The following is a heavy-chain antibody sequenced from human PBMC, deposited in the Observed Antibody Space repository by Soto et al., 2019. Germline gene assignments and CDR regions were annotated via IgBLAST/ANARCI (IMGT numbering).Heavy chain of an antibody. CDR2: ITRDGSST. V-gene: IGHV3-74*01. Sequence: EVQLVESGGGLVQPGGSLRLSCAASGFSLSDYWMHWVRQAPGEGLVWLSRITRDGSSTNYADSVKGRFTISRDNAKNTLYLRGNSLRGEDTAVYYCARGANGYYYFDYWGQGTLVTVSS. CDR1: GFSLSDYW. J-gene: IGHJ4*02. CDR3: ARGANGYYYFDY. D-gene: IGHD5-18*01.